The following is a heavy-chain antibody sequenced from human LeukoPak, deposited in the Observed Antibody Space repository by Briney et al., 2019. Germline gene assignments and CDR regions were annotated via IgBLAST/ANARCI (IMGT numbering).Heavy chain of an antibody. Sequence: SETLSLTCTVSGGSISSTSYFWGWIRQPPGKGLEWIGSIYYSGSTYYNPSLKSRVTISVDTSKNQFSLKLSSVTAADTAVYYCARDQYPYGSGSYTDYWGQGTLVTVSS. CDR2: IYYSGST. D-gene: IGHD3-10*01. CDR1: GGSISSTSYF. V-gene: IGHV4-39*07. J-gene: IGHJ4*02. CDR3: ARDQYPYGSGSYTDY.